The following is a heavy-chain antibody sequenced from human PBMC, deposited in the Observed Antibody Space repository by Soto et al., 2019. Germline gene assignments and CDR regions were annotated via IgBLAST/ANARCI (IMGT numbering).Heavy chain of an antibody. Sequence: PGGSLRLSCAASGFTFSTYAINWARQAPGKGLEWLSYISSGSTTIFYAGSVKGRFTVSRDNAKNSMYLQMNGLRDEDTAVYYCARGGYYDQKGFNIWGQGTMVTVSS. CDR2: ISSGSTTI. CDR1: GFTFSTYA. V-gene: IGHV3-48*02. CDR3: ARGGYYDQKGFNI. J-gene: IGHJ3*02. D-gene: IGHD3-22*01.